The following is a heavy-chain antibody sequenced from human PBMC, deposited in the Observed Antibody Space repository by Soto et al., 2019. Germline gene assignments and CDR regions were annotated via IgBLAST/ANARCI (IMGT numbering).Heavy chain of an antibody. D-gene: IGHD6-6*01. J-gene: IGHJ6*02. V-gene: IGHV5-51*01. CDR1: GYSFTSYW. CDR2: IYPGDSDT. Sequence: GESLKISCKGSGYSFTSYWIGWVRQMPGKGLEWMGIIYPGDSDTRYSPSFQGQVTISADKSISTAYLQWSSLKASDTAMYYCARFKSSSSAGDYYYYGMDVWGQGTTVTVS. CDR3: ARFKSSSSAGDYYYYGMDV.